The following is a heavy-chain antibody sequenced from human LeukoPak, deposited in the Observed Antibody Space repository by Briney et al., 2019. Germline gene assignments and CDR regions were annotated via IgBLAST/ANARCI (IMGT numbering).Heavy chain of an antibody. D-gene: IGHD6-19*01. CDR2: TNHSGIT. V-gene: IGHV4-34*01. Sequence: GSLRLSCAASGFTFSSYAMSWVRQPPGKGLEWIGETNHSGITNYNPSLKSRVTVSVDTTKNQLSLKLSSVTAADTAVYYCARGGGVAVADYFFDYWGQGTLVTVSS. CDR1: GFTFSSYA. CDR3: ARGGGVAVADYFFDY. J-gene: IGHJ4*02.